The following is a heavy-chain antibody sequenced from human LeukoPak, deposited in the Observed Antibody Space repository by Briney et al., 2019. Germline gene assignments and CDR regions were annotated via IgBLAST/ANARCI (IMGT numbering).Heavy chain of an antibody. V-gene: IGHV4-59*01. J-gene: IGHJ4*02. CDR2: IYYNGNT. CDR3: AREGRYDSSGYTY. CDR1: DGSINSYY. Sequence: SETLSLTCSVSDGSINSYYWNWIRRPPGKGLEWIGYIYYNGNTNYSPSLKSRVTMSVDTSKNLFSLKVSSVTAADTAVYYCAREGRYDSSGYTYWGQGTLVTVSS. D-gene: IGHD3-22*01.